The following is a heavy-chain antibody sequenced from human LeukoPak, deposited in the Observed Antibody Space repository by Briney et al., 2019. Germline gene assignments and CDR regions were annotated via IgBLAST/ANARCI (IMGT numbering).Heavy chain of an antibody. CDR3: AKDFTYCSGGSCYPNDIFDY. CDR2: ISGSGGST. Sequence: PGGSLRLSCAASGFTFSSYAMSWVRQAPGKGLEWVSAISGSGGSTYYADSVKGRFTISRDNSKNTLYLQMNSLRAEDTAVYYCAKDFTYCSGGSCYPNDIFDYWGQGTLVTVSS. V-gene: IGHV3-23*01. CDR1: GFTFSSYA. D-gene: IGHD2-15*01. J-gene: IGHJ4*02.